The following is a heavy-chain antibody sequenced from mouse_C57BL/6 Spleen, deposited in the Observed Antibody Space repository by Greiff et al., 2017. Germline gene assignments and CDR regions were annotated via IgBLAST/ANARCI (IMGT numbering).Heavy chain of an antibody. CDR2: IHPNRGST. J-gene: IGHJ3*01. CDR3: AYDYEGWFAY. CDR1: GYTFTSYW. V-gene: IGHV1-64*01. Sequence: QVQLKQPGAELVKPGASVKLSCKASGYTFTSYWMHWVKQRPGQGLEWIGMIHPNRGSTNYNEKFKSKATLTVDKSSSTAYMQLSSLTSEDSAVYYCAYDYEGWFAYWGQGTLVTVSA. D-gene: IGHD2-4*01.